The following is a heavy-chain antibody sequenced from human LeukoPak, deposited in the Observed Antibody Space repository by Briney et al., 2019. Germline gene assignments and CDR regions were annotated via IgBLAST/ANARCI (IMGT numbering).Heavy chain of an antibody. Sequence: ASVKVSCKASGGTFSSYAISWVRQAPGQGLEWMGWIDAYSGNTNYVQRFQGRVTMTRDTSTSTVYMELSSLRSEDTAVYYCARVESYYDFWSGFGFDYWGQGTLVTVSS. CDR2: IDAYSGNT. D-gene: IGHD3-3*01. CDR1: GGTFSSYA. V-gene: IGHV1-18*01. CDR3: ARVESYYDFWSGFGFDY. J-gene: IGHJ4*02.